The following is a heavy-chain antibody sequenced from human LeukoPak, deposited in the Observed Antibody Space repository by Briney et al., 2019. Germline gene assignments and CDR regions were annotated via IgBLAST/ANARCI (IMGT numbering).Heavy chain of an antibody. Sequence: PGGSLRLSCAASGFTLSSYSLNWVRQAPGKGLEWVSYISSSSNTIYYADSVKGRFTISRDNAKNSLYLQMNSLRAEDTAVYYCAKLRRVGARDFDYWGQGTLVTVSS. CDR2: ISSSSNTI. CDR1: GFTLSSYS. V-gene: IGHV3-48*01. CDR3: AKLRRVGARDFDY. D-gene: IGHD1-26*01. J-gene: IGHJ4*02.